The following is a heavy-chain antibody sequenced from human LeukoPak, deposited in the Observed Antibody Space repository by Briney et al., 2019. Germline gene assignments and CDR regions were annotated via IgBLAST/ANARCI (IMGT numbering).Heavy chain of an antibody. D-gene: IGHD6-25*01. V-gene: IGHV3-20*04. CDR3: ARGYTSGGVDH. Sequence: GGSLRLSCAASGFSFEDFGMSWVRQAPGQGLEWVSGINWSGETTSYAASVEGRFTISRDNAKKALYLQMNSLRAEDTALYYGARGYTSGGVDHWGQGTLVTVSS. CDR2: INWSGETT. J-gene: IGHJ4*02. CDR1: GFSFEDFG.